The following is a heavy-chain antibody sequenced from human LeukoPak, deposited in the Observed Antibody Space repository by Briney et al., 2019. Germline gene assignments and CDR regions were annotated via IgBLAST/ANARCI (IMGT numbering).Heavy chain of an antibody. D-gene: IGHD4-11*01. CDR3: ARDNSPGWFGR. J-gene: IGHJ5*02. V-gene: IGHV3-74*01. CDR1: GFTFSGHW. Sequence: PGGSLRLSCAASGFTFSGHWMHWVRQVPGKGLEWISRIKTDGSTTDYVNSVKGRFTISRDNAKNTLYLQMNSLRVEDTAVYYCARDNSPGWFGRLGQGTLVTVSS. CDR2: IKTDGSTT.